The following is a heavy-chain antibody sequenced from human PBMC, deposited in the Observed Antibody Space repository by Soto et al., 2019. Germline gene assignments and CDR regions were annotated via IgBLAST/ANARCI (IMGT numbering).Heavy chain of an antibody. CDR1: GFASSDHY. J-gene: IGHJ4*02. CDR2: TKNKGQSFTI. CDR3: ARWVAGAADC. Sequence: GGSLILSCAASGFASSDHYMDWVRQAPGKGLEWLGRTKNKGQSFTIEYAPSVKGRFIISRDDSKNSVFLQINSLRTDDTAVYYCARWVAGAADCWGQGTPVTVSS. V-gene: IGHV3-72*01. D-gene: IGHD2-15*01.